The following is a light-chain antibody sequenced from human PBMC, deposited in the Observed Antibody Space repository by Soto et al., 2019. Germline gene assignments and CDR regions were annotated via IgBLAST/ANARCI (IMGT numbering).Light chain of an antibody. CDR1: SSNIGSNA. J-gene: IGLJ1*01. Sequence: QSVLTQPPSASGTPGQRVTISCSGSSSNIGSNAVNWYQHLPGTAPKLLIFTDSQRPSGVPDRFSGSRSGTSASLAISGLQSEYEADYYCASWDGSLIGHVFGTGTKLTVL. CDR3: ASWDGSLIGHV. V-gene: IGLV1-44*01. CDR2: TDS.